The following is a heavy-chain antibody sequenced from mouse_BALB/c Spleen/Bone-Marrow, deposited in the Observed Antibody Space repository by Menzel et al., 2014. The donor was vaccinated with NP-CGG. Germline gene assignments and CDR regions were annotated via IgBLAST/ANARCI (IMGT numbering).Heavy chain of an antibody. Sequence: VQLQQSGPELMKPGASVKISCKASGYSFTSYYMHWVKPSHGKSLEWIGYIDPFNGGTSYNQKFKGKATLTVDKSSSTAYMHLSSLTSEDSAVYYCAGSTMISAWSAYWGQGTLVTVSA. CDR3: AGSTMISAWSAY. CDR1: GYSFTSYY. CDR2: IDPFNGGT. D-gene: IGHD2-4*01. V-gene: IGHV1S135*01. J-gene: IGHJ3*01.